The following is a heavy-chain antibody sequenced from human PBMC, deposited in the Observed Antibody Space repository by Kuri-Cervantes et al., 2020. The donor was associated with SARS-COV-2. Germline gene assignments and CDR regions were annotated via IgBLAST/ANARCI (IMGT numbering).Heavy chain of an antibody. D-gene: IGHD6-19*01. J-gene: IGHJ6*02. Sequence: GSLRLSCTVSGGSISSSSYYWGWIRQPPGKGLEWIGEINHSGSTNYNPSLKSRVTISVDTSKNQFSLKLSSVTAADTAVYYCARGVGAAVAGTLITIYYYYGMDVWGQGTTVTVSS. CDR2: INHSGST. CDR1: GGSISSSSYY. CDR3: ARGVGAAVAGTLITIYYYYGMDV. V-gene: IGHV4-39*07.